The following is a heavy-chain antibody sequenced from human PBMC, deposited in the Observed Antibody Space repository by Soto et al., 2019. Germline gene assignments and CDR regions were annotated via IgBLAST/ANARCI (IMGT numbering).Heavy chain of an antibody. Sequence: PSETLSLTCTVSGDSISSNIYYWGWIRQPPGKGLEWIGNIHYSGSTYYDSSLQSRVTISIDTSKNQFSLKLSSVTATDTAVYYCASQHYYDSSGYYVVYWGQGTLVTVPS. J-gene: IGHJ4*02. CDR2: IHYSGST. CDR1: GDSISSNIYY. D-gene: IGHD3-22*01. V-gene: IGHV4-39*01. CDR3: ASQHYYDSSGYYVVY.